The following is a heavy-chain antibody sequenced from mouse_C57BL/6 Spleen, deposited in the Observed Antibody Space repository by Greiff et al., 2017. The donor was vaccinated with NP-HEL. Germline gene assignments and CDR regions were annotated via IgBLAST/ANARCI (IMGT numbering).Heavy chain of an antibody. D-gene: IGHD2-1*01. CDR2: IYPSDSET. CDR3: ARRSLYGNSEFAY. Sequence: QVQLKESGAELVRPGSSVKLSCKASGYTFTSYWMDWVKQRPGQGLEWIGNIYPSDSETHYNQKFKDKATLTVDKSSSTAYMQLSSLTSEDSAVYYYARRSLYGNSEFAYWGQGTLVTVSA. J-gene: IGHJ3*01. CDR1: GYTFTSYW. V-gene: IGHV1-61*01.